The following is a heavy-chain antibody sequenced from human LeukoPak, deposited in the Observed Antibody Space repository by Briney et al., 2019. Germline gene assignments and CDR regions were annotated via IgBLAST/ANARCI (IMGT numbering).Heavy chain of an antibody. D-gene: IGHD6-19*01. CDR1: GGSISSYY. CDR2: IYYSGST. J-gene: IGHJ2*01. Sequence: SETLSLTFTVSGGSISSYYWSWIRQPPGKALEWIGYIYYSGSTNYNPSLKSRVTISVDPSKNQFSLKLNSVTAADTAVYYCAKTVAGYWYFDLWGRGTLVTVSS. V-gene: IGHV4-59*08. CDR3: AKTVAGYWYFDL.